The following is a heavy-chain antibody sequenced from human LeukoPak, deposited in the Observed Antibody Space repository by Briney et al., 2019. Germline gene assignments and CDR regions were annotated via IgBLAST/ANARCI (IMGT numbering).Heavy chain of an antibody. Sequence: GASVKVSCKASGYTFTGYYMHWVRQAPGQGLEWMGWINPNSGGTNYAQKFQGRVTMTRDTSISTAYMELSRLRSDDTAGYYCARDAQVYYYDSSGYYYDYWGQGTLVTVSS. D-gene: IGHD3-22*01. CDR1: GYTFTGYY. J-gene: IGHJ4*02. V-gene: IGHV1-2*02. CDR3: ARDAQVYYYDSSGYYYDY. CDR2: INPNSGGT.